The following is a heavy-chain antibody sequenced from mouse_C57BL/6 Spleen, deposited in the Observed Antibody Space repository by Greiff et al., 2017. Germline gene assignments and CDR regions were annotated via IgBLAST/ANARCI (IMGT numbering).Heavy chain of an antibody. D-gene: IGHD1-1*01. CDR3: ATPYYGSSYGYYFDY. V-gene: IGHV1-7*01. J-gene: IGHJ2*01. CDR2: INPSSGYS. CDR1: GYTFTSYW. Sequence: QVLLQQSGAELAQPGASVKLSCTASGYTFTSYWMHWVNQRPGQGLEWIGYINPSSGYSTSNQKFKDKAPLTADKISSTAYMQLRSLTYEDSAVYYCATPYYGSSYGYYFDYWGQGTTLTVSS.